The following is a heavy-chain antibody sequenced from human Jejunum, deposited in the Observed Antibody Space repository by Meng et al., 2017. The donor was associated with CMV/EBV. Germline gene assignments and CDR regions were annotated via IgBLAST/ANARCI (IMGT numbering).Heavy chain of an antibody. CDR1: GFTFSNAW. Sequence: SGFTFSNAWMSWVRQAPGKGLEWVGHIKGKTDGGTTDYTAPVKGRFTISRDDSKNTLYLQMNSLKTDDTALYYCTKGGPLGSYFDYWGQGALVTVSS. D-gene: IGHD1-26*01. CDR3: TKGGPLGSYFDY. J-gene: IGHJ4*02. CDR2: IKGKTDGGTT. V-gene: IGHV3-15*01.